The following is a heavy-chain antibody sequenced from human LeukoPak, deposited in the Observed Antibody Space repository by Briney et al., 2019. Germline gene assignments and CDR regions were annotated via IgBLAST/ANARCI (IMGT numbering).Heavy chain of an antibody. Sequence: ASVMVSCKASGYTFTSYGISWVRQAPGQGLEWMGWISAYNGNTNYAQKLQGRVTMTTDTSTSTAYMELRSLRSDDTAVYYCARDLRRSGSYYREDNYFDYWGQGTLVTVSS. V-gene: IGHV1-18*01. CDR3: ARDLRRSGSYYREDNYFDY. D-gene: IGHD3-10*01. CDR2: ISAYNGNT. J-gene: IGHJ4*02. CDR1: GYTFTSYG.